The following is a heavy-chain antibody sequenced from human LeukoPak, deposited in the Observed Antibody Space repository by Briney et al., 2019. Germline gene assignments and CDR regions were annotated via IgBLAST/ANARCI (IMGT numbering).Heavy chain of an antibody. V-gene: IGHV4-4*07. D-gene: IGHD3-10*01. CDR1: GGSISSYY. J-gene: IGHJ5*02. Sequence: SETLSLTCTVSGGSISSYYWGWIRQPAGKGLEWIGRIYPIGSTKYNPSLKSRVTISVDNSKNQFSLKLSSVTAADTAVYYCARGRGSGSSLNWFDPWGQGTLVTVSS. CDR2: IYPIGST. CDR3: ARGRGSGSSLNWFDP.